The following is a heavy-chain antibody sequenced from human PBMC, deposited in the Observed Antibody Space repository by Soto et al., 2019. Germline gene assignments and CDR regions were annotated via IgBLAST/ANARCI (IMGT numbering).Heavy chain of an antibody. J-gene: IGHJ4*02. CDR1: GYAFSDHG. V-gene: IGHV1-18*04. CDR2: ISAHNGNT. CDR3: ARDHRYSSSFFDS. D-gene: IGHD6-6*01. Sequence: QVRLVLSGDELKKPGASMKVSCKASGYAFSDHGISWVRQAPGQGLEWIGWISAHNGNTNYAQKFQGRVTVTTDASTTTAYMEVRSLTSDDTAVYYCARDHRYSSSFFDSWSQGTLITVSS.